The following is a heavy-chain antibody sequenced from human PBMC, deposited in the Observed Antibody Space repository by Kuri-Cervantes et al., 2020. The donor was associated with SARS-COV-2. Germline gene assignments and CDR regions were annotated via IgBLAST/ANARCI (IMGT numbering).Heavy chain of an antibody. V-gene: IGHV1-69*04. J-gene: IGHJ4*02. CDR1: GGTFSSYA. Sequence: SVKVSCKASGGTFSSYAISWVRQAPGHGLEWMGRIIPILGTANYAQKFQGRVTITADKSTSTAYMELSSLRSEDTAVYYCARVFEGEGYFDYWGQGTLVTVSS. CDR2: IIPILGTA. CDR3: ARVFEGEGYFDY. D-gene: IGHD3-16*01.